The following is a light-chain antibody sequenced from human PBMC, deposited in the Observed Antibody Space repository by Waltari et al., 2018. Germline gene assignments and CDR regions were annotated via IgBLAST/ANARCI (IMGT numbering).Light chain of an antibody. V-gene: IGKV4-1*01. CDR1: QSVLYSSNNKNY. CDR2: WAS. Sequence: DIVMTQSPDSLAVSLGERATINCRSSQSVLYSSNNKNYLVWYQQNPGQPPKVLIYWASTRESGVPDRFSGSGSGTDFTLTSSSLQAEDVAVYYCQQYYSAPYSFGQGTKLEIK. J-gene: IGKJ2*03. CDR3: QQYYSAPYS.